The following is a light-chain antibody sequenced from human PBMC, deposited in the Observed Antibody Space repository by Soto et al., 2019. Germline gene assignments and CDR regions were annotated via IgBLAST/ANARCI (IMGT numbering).Light chain of an antibody. CDR3: QQYDTYPWT. J-gene: IGKJ1*01. CDR2: DAS. CDR1: QSISMR. Sequence: DIEMTQSPSTLSASVGDRVTITCRASQSISMRLAWYQQKPGKAPKLLIYDASTLQSGVPSRFSGSGSGTEFTLTISSLEPDAFATYYCQQYDTYPWTFGQGTKVDIK. V-gene: IGKV1-5*01.